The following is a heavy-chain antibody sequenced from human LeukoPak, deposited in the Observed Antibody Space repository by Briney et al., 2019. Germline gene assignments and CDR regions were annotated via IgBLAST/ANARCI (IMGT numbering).Heavy chain of an antibody. CDR1: GFTFSSYA. Sequence: GGSLRLSCAASGFTFSSYAMSWVRQAPGKGLEWVSAIGGSGGSTYYADSVKGRFTISRDNSKNALYLQMNSLRAEDTAVYYCAKEDDYGDYVENAFDIWGQGTMVTVSS. D-gene: IGHD4-17*01. CDR2: IGGSGGST. CDR3: AKEDDYGDYVENAFDI. V-gene: IGHV3-23*01. J-gene: IGHJ3*02.